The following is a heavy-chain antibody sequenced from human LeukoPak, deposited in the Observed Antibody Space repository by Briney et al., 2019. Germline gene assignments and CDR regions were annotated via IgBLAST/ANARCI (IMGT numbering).Heavy chain of an antibody. CDR1: GYTFTSYY. V-gene: IGHV1-46*01. CDR3: ARDLGYHDSSGYYRDY. Sequence: GASVKVSCKASGYTFTSYYMHLVRQAPGQGLEWMGIINPSGGSTSYAQKFQGRVTMTRDTSTSTVYMELSGLRSEDTAVYYCARDLGYHDSSGYYRDYWGQGTLVTVSS. J-gene: IGHJ4*02. CDR2: INPSGGST. D-gene: IGHD3-22*01.